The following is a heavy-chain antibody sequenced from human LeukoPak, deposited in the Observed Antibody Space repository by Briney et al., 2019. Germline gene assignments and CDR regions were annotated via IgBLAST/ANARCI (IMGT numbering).Heavy chain of an antibody. CDR2: IYYSGST. CDR1: GFTFSSYW. CDR3: ARHGVGATYFYNWFDP. V-gene: IGHV4-39*01. D-gene: IGHD1-26*01. J-gene: IGHJ5*02. Sequence: GSLRLSCAASGFTFSSYWMSWVRQAPGKGLEWIGSIYYSGSTYYNPSLKSRVTISVDTSKNQFSLKLSSVTAADTAVYYCARHGVGATYFYNWFDPWGQGTLVTVSS.